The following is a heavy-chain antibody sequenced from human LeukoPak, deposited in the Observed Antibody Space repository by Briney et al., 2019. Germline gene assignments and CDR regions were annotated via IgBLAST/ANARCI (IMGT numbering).Heavy chain of an antibody. V-gene: IGHV4-34*01. CDR2: INHSGST. CDR3: ARDSGYGSGSYIPVGDY. CDR1: GGSFSGYY. Sequence: PSETLSLTCAVYGGSFSGYYWSWIRQPPGEGLEWIGEINHSGSTNYNPSLKSRVTISVDTSKNQFSLKLSSVTAADTAVYYCARDSGYGSGSYIPVGDYWGQGTLVTVSS. D-gene: IGHD3-10*01. J-gene: IGHJ4*02.